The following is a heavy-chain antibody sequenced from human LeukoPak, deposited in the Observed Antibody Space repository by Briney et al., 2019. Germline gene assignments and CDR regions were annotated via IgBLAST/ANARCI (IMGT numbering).Heavy chain of an antibody. D-gene: IGHD3-16*01. CDR2: MSNDGSNK. CDR3: ARDYAGYDYVWGSYTLHFDY. CDR1: GFAFSRYA. V-gene: IGHV3-30*04. J-gene: IGHJ4*02. Sequence: PGGSLRLSCAASGFAFSRYANHWVRQAPGKGLEWVAVMSNDGSNKYYADSVKGRFTISRDNSKDTLYLQMSRLRTEDTAVYYCARDYAGYDYVWGSYTLHFDYWGQGTLVTVSS.